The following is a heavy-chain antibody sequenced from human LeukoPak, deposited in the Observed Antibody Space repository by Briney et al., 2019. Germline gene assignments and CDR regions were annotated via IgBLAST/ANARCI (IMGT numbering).Heavy chain of an antibody. CDR1: GFTFSSYA. J-gene: IGHJ4*02. V-gene: IGHV3-23*01. CDR3: AKDEFGSGWYGGFDD. D-gene: IGHD6-19*01. Sequence: GGSLRLSCAASGFTFSSYAMSWVRQAPGKGLEWVSAISASGRDTYYADSVKGRFTISRDNSKNTLYLQMNSLRAEDTAVYYCAKDEFGSGWYGGFDDWGQGTLVTVSS. CDR2: ISASGRDT.